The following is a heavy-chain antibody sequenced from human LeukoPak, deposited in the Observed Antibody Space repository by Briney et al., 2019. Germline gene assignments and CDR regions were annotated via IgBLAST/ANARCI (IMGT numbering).Heavy chain of an antibody. CDR1: GYTFTSNY. V-gene: IGHV1-46*01. J-gene: IGHJ4*02. Sequence: ASVKVSCKASGYTFTSNYIHWVRQAPGQGLEWMGIINPSGGSTSYAQKFQGRVTITADESTSTAYMELGSLRSEDTAVYYCARRGLELLYTFDYWGQGTLVTVSS. CDR3: ARRGLELLYTFDY. D-gene: IGHD1-7*01. CDR2: INPSGGST.